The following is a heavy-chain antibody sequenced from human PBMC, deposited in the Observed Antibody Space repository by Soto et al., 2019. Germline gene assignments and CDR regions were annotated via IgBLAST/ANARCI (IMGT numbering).Heavy chain of an antibody. CDR3: HGYGY. CDR2: IYSGGTI. V-gene: IGHV3-53*01. CDR1: GFTVTIKY. J-gene: IGHJ4*02. D-gene: IGHD5-12*01. Sequence: EVQVVESGGGLIQPGGSLRLSCAVSGFTVTIKYMSWVRQAPGKGLEWVSVIYSGGTIYYADSVKGRFTISRDTSKNTLYLQMNSLRGEDTAVYYCHGYGYWGQGTLVTVSS.